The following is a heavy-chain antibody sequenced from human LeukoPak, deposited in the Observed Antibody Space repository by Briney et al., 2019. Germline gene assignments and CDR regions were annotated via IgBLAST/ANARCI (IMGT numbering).Heavy chain of an antibody. CDR2: IYPGDSDT. CDR3: ARSSDCSSTSCYFDY. J-gene: IGHJ4*02. CDR1: GYSFTSYW. Sequence: GESLKISCKGSGYSFTSYWSGWVRQLPGKGLEWMGIIYPGDSDTRYSPSFQGQVTISADKSISTAYLQWSSLKASDTAMYYCARSSDCSSTSCYFDYWGQGTLVTVSS. D-gene: IGHD2-2*01. V-gene: IGHV5-51*01.